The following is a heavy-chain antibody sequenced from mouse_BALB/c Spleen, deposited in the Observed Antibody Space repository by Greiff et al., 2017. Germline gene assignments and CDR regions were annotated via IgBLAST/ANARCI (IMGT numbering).Heavy chain of an antibody. CDR1: GYSITSDYA. CDR2: ISYSGST. CDR3: AREDGWSFDY. J-gene: IGHJ2*01. D-gene: IGHD2-3*01. V-gene: IGHV3-2*02. Sequence: EVKLMESGPGLVKPSQSLSLTCTVTGYSITSDYAWNWIRQFPGNKLEWMGYISYSGSTSYNPSLKSRISITRDTSKNQFFLQLNSVTTEDTATYYCAREDGWSFDYWGQGTTLTVSS.